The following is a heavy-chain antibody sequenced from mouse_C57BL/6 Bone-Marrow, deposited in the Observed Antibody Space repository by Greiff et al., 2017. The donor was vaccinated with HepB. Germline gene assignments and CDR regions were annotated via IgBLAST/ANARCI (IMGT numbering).Heavy chain of an antibody. CDR2: IYPGNSDT. J-gene: IGHJ2*01. Sequence: EVKLVESGTVLARPGASVKMSCKTSGYTFTSYWMHWVKQRPGQGLEWIGAIYPGNSDTSYNQKFKGKAKLTAVTSASTAYMELSSLTNEDSAVYYCTSPYYYGSSHFDYWGQGTTLTVSS. V-gene: IGHV1-5*01. D-gene: IGHD1-1*01. CDR3: TSPYYYGSSHFDY. CDR1: GYTFTSYW.